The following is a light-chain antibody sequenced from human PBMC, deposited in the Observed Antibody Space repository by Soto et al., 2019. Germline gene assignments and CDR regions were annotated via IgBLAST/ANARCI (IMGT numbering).Light chain of an antibody. CDR1: QSISSY. Sequence: DIQMTQSPSSLSASVGDRVTITSRATQSISSYLNWYQQQPGEAPKLLIYAASILQSGVPSRFSGSGSGTDFTLTISSLQPGDFATYFCQQTFNTPRTFGQGTELEIK. V-gene: IGKV1-39*01. CDR2: AAS. J-gene: IGKJ2*01. CDR3: QQTFNTPRT.